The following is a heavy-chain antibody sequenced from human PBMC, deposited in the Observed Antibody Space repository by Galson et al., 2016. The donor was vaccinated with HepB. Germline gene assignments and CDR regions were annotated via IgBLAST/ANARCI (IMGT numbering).Heavy chain of an antibody. CDR3: ARVSMASYTTGWYYLDY. CDR2: IYYSGST. V-gene: IGHV4-61*01. CDR1: GGSVSSGSYY. J-gene: IGHJ4*02. Sequence: SETLSLTCTVSGGSVSSGSYYWSWIRQPPGKGLEWIGYIYYSGSTKYNPSLKSRVTISVDTSKNQFSLKVSSVIAADTAVYYCARVSMASYTTGWYYLDYWGQGTLVTVSS. D-gene: IGHD6-19*01.